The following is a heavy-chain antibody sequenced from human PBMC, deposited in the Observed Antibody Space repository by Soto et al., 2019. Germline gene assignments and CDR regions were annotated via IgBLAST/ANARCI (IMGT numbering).Heavy chain of an antibody. V-gene: IGHV3-23*01. CDR1: GFTFSSHV. D-gene: IGHD2-21*02. Sequence: GGSLRLSCAASGFTFSSHVMIWVRQAPGKGLEWVSAISGSGGTSNYVDSVRGRFTISRDNSKNTLYLQMNSLRAEDTAVYYCAKGRQCGGDCYSFLDYWGRGTLVTVSS. CDR3: AKGRQCGGDCYSFLDY. CDR2: ISGSGGTS. J-gene: IGHJ4*02.